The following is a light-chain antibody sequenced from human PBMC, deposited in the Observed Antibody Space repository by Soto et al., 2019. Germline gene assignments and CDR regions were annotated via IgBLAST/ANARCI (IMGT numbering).Light chain of an antibody. V-gene: IGLV3-1*01. CDR2: QDS. Sequence: SYELTKPPSVSVSPGQTARITCYGDKSGDKYACWYQQKPGQSPVLVIYQDSKRPSGIPERFSGSNSGNTATLTISGTQAMDEADYYCQAWDSSTAVVFGGGTKVTVL. J-gene: IGLJ2*01. CDR3: QAWDSSTAVV. CDR1: KSGDKY.